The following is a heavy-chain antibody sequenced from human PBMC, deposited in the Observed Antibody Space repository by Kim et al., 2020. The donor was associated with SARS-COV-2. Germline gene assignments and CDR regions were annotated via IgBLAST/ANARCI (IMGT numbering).Heavy chain of an antibody. CDR3: TRIPGTTLEFWDAFDV. CDR1: GFTFSDSP. Sequence: GGSLRLSCAASGFTFSDSPIHWVRQASGKGLEWVGRIRSKVYSYATSDAATVKGTFTIARDDSERPAYLQMNSLRTEDTALYYCTRIPGTTLEFWDAFDVWGQGTMVTVSS. D-gene: IGHD1-1*01. J-gene: IGHJ3*01. V-gene: IGHV3-73*01. CDR2: IRSKVYSYAT.